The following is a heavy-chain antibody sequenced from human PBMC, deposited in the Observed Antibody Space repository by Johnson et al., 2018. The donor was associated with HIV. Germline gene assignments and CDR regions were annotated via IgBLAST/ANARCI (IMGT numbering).Heavy chain of an antibody. Sequence: QVQLVESGGGLVQPGGSLRLSCVASGFTVSGNYMSWVRQAPGKGLEWVAVISYDGSNKYYADSVKGRFTISRDNSKNTLYLQMNSLRAEDTALYYCARDHLPCAFDIWGQGTMVTVSP. J-gene: IGHJ3*02. CDR2: ISYDGSNK. V-gene: IGHV3-30*03. CDR1: GFTVSGNY. CDR3: ARDHLPCAFDI. D-gene: IGHD5/OR15-5a*01.